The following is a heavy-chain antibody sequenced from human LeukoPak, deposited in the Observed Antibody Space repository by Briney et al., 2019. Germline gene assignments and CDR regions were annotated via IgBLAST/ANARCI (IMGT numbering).Heavy chain of an antibody. CDR2: IYTSGST. Sequence: SETLSLTCTVSGGSFSSYYWSWVRQPAGKGLEWIGRIYTSGSTNYNPSLKSRVTMSVDTSKNQFSLKLSSVTAADTAVYYCARCPYDFWFDPWGQGTLVTVSS. CDR1: GGSFSSYY. J-gene: IGHJ5*02. D-gene: IGHD3-3*01. V-gene: IGHV4-4*07. CDR3: ARCPYDFWFDP.